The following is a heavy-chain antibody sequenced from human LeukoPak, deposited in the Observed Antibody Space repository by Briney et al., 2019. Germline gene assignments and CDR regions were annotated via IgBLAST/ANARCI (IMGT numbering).Heavy chain of an antibody. CDR1: GGSINNGAYY. Sequence: PSETLSLTCTVSGGSINNGAYYWSWIRQHPGKGLEWIGYIYYSGSTYYNPSLKSRITISIDTSKNQFSLKLSSLTAADTAVYYCASGSSSWRNFGYWGQGTLVTVSS. CDR3: ASGSSSWRNFGY. V-gene: IGHV4-31*03. CDR2: IYYSGST. J-gene: IGHJ4*02. D-gene: IGHD6-13*01.